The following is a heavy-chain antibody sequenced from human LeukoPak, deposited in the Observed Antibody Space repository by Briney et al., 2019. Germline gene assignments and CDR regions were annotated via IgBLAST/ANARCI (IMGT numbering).Heavy chain of an antibody. CDR3: ANSGYYYGMDV. CDR1: GFTFSSYG. Sequence: GGSLRLSCAASGFTFSSYGMHWVRQAPGKGLEWVAVISYDGSNKYYADSVKGRFTISRDNSKNTLYLQMNSLRAEGTAVYYCANSGYYYGMDVWGQGTTVTVSS. J-gene: IGHJ6*02. CDR2: ISYDGSNK. V-gene: IGHV3-30*18. D-gene: IGHD6-25*01.